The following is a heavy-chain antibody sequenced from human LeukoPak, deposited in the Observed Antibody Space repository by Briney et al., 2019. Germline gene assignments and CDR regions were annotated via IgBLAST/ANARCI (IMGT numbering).Heavy chain of an antibody. CDR2: IKQDGSEK. CDR3: AYGVNTIFGVVIGPFDY. V-gene: IGHV3-7*01. Sequence: GGSLRLSCAASGFTFSSYWMSWVRQAPGKGLEWVANIKQDGSEKYYVDSVKGRFTISRDNDKNSLYLQMNSLRAEDTAVYYCAYGVNTIFGVVIGPFDYWGQGTLVTVSS. D-gene: IGHD3-3*01. J-gene: IGHJ4*02. CDR1: GFTFSSYW.